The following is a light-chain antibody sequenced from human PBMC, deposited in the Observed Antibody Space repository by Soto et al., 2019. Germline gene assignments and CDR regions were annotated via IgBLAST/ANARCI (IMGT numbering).Light chain of an antibody. CDR1: SSDVGGYNY. CDR2: DVR. CDR3: SSYTSSSTLV. V-gene: IGLV2-14*01. Sequence: QSALTQPASVSGAPGQSITISCTGTSSDVGGYNYVSWYQQHPVKAPNLMIYDVRQRPAGFSNRSSGSNSGNTASLTISGLHAEDEDDYYCSSYTSSSTLVFGTGTKLTVL. J-gene: IGLJ1*01.